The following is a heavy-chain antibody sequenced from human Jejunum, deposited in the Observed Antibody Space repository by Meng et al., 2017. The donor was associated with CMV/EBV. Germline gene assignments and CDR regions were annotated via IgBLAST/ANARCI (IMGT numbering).Heavy chain of an antibody. CDR2: IWPDGSNK. D-gene: IGHD3-16*01. J-gene: IGHJ2*01. CDR1: SFTFVAYA. V-gene: IGHV3-33*01. CDR3: ASPSSYPGPFDL. Sequence: ASSFTFVAYAMHWVLQSPVKGLEWVAAIWPDGSNKFYSNSVKGRFTISRENSKNLLYLQMNSLRAEDTAVYYCASPSSYPGPFDLWGRGTLVTVSS.